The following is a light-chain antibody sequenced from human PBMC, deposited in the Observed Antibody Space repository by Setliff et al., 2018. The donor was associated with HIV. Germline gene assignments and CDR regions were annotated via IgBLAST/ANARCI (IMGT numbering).Light chain of an antibody. Sequence: QSALAQPPSVAAAPGQKVNISCSGSRSNIAYNFVSWYQQFPGTAPKLLIYENDKRPSGIPDRFYGPKSGTSATLGITGLQTGDEADYYCGTWDSRLSAVFGGGTKVTVL. V-gene: IGLV1-51*02. CDR3: GTWDSRLSAV. J-gene: IGLJ2*01. CDR1: RSNIAYNF. CDR2: END.